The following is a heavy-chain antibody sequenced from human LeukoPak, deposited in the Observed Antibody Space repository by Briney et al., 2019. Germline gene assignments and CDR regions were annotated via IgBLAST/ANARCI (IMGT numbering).Heavy chain of an antibody. V-gene: IGHV3-74*01. J-gene: IGHJ4*02. CDR1: GFTFSSYA. CDR2: INSDGSTT. D-gene: IGHD4-17*01. CDR3: ATRPPTVTTLYY. Sequence: QSGGSLRLSCAASGFTFSSYAMSRVRQAPGKGLVWVSRINSDGSTTNYADSVKGRFTISRDNAKNTLYLQMNSLRAEDTGVYYCATRPPTVTTLYYWGQGTLVTVSS.